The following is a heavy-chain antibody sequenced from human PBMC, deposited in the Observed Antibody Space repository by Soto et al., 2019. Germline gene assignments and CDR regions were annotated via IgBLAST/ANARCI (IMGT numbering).Heavy chain of an antibody. J-gene: IGHJ4*02. V-gene: IGHV4-30-2*05. CDR1: GGSICSGGYS. D-gene: IGHD2-2*01. CDR2: IYYTGGS. Sequence: PSETLSLTCAVSGGSICSGGYSWSWIRQPPGKGLEGIGYIYYTGGSYYNPSLKSRLTISVDTSKNQFSLKLSSVTAADTAVYYRARVARISTRSYYFDYWGQGTLVTVS. CDR3: ARVARISTRSYYFDY.